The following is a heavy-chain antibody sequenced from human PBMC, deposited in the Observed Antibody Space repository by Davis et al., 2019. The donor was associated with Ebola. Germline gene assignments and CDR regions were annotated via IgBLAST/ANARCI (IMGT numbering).Heavy chain of an antibody. J-gene: IGHJ4*02. Sequence: GESLKISCAASGFTVSSNYMSWVRQAPGKGLEWVSRINSDGSSTSYADSVKGRFTISRDNAKNTLYLQMNSLRAEDTAVYYCARDPYDFWSGPSSFDYWGQGTLVTVSS. D-gene: IGHD3-3*01. CDR3: ARDPYDFWSGPSSFDY. CDR2: INSDGSST. V-gene: IGHV3-74*01. CDR1: GFTVSSNY.